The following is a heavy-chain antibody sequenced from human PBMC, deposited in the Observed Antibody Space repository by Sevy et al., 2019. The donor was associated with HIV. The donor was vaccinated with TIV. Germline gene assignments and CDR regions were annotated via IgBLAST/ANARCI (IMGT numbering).Heavy chain of an antibody. CDR3: VRAIAAAESL. Sequence: GGSLRLSCAASGFTLSSYWMLWVRQAPGKGLEWVANINQDGSTKYYMDSVKGRFAISRDNAENSLFLQMNSLRVEDTAVYYCVRAIAAAESLWGQGTLVTVSS. CDR1: GFTLSSYW. V-gene: IGHV3-7*01. CDR2: INQDGSTK. D-gene: IGHD6-13*01. J-gene: IGHJ4*02.